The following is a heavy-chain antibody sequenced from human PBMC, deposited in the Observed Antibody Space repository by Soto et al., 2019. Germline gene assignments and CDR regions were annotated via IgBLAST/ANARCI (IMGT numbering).Heavy chain of an antibody. CDR3: TRGSHFYYFDY. J-gene: IGHJ4*01. Sequence: SETLSLTCTVSGGSISSYYWSWIRQPPGKGLEWLGYSYSSGSTNYNPSLKSRVSISLDTSKNQFSLKLTSVTAADTAVYYCTRGSHFYYFDYWGHGTLVTVSS. CDR1: GGSISSYY. CDR2: SYSSGST. V-gene: IGHV4-59*01. D-gene: IGHD3-10*01.